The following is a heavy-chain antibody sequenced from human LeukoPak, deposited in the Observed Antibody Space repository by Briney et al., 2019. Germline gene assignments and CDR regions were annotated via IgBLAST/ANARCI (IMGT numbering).Heavy chain of an antibody. J-gene: IGHJ4*02. D-gene: IGHD6-13*01. CDR2: IIPIFGTA. CDR1: GGTFSSYA. CDR3: AREGIRIAAAGTIDY. Sequence: SVKVSCKASGGTFSSYAISWVRQAPGQGLEWMGGIIPIFGTANYAQKFQGRVTVTADESTSTAYMELSSLRSEDTAVYYCAREGIRIAAAGTIDYWGQGTLVTVSS. V-gene: IGHV1-69*13.